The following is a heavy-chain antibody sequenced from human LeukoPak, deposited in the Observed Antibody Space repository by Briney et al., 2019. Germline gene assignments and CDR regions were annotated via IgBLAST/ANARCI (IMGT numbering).Heavy chain of an antibody. CDR1: GFTVSSNY. V-gene: IGHV3-53*01. CDR2: IYSGGST. CDR3: AKCGNSGCHLIDY. D-gene: IGHD5-12*01. J-gene: IGHJ4*02. Sequence: SGGSLRLSCAGSGFTVSSNYMSWARQAPGKGLEWVSVIYSGGSTYYADSVKGRFTISRDNSKNTLYLQMNSLRAEDTAVYYCAKCGNSGCHLIDYWGQGTLVTVSS.